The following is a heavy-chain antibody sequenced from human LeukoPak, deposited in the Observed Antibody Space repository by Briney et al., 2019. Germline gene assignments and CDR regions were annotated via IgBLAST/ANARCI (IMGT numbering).Heavy chain of an antibody. CDR1: GGSISSGGYY. CDR3: ARGPPRSKRAAHWFDP. Sequence: SQTLSLTCTVSGGSISSGGYYWSWIRQHPGKGLEWIGYIYYSGSTYYNPSLKSRVTISVDTSKNQFSLKLSSVTAADTAVYYCARGPPRSKRAAHWFDPWGQGTLVTVSS. V-gene: IGHV4-31*03. CDR2: IYYSGST. J-gene: IGHJ5*02. D-gene: IGHD2-15*01.